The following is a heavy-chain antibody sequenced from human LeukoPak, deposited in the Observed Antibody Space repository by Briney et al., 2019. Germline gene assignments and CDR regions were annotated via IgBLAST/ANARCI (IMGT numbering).Heavy chain of an antibody. D-gene: IGHD5-18*01. CDR3: ARRALWPTPDY. Sequence: SKTLSLTCTVSGGSISSSSYYWGWIRQPPGKGLEWIGSIYYSGSTYYNPSLKSRVTISVDTSKNQFSLKLSSVTAADTAVYYCARRALWPTPDYWGQGTLVTVSS. V-gene: IGHV4-39*01. J-gene: IGHJ4*02. CDR2: IYYSGST. CDR1: GGSISSSSYY.